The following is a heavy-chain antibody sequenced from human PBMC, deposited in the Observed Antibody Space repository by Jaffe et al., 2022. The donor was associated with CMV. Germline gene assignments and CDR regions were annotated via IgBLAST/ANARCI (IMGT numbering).Heavy chain of an antibody. Sequence: EVQLVESGGGLVQPGGSLRLSCAASGFTFSSYWMSWVRQAPGKGLEWVANIKQDGSEKYYVDSVKGRFTISRDNAKNSLYLQMNSLRAEDTAVYYCARIADVGDGSLFGYFDYWGQGTLVTVSS. D-gene: IGHD3-3*01. V-gene: IGHV3-7*01. CDR1: GFTFSSYW. CDR3: ARIADVGDGSLFGYFDY. J-gene: IGHJ4*02. CDR2: IKQDGSEK.